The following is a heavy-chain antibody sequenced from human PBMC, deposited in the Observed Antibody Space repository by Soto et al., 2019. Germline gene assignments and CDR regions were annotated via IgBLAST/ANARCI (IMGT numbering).Heavy chain of an antibody. D-gene: IGHD6-19*01. CDR1: GFTFSSYA. CDR3: AKPTEYSSGWYRFDY. V-gene: IGHV3-23*01. CDR2: ISGSGGST. J-gene: IGHJ4*02. Sequence: GGSLRLSXAASGFTFSSYAMSWVRQAPGKGLEWVSAISGSGGSTYYADSVKGRFTISRDNSKNTLYLQMNSLRAEDTAVYHCAKPTEYSSGWYRFDYWGQGTLVTVSS.